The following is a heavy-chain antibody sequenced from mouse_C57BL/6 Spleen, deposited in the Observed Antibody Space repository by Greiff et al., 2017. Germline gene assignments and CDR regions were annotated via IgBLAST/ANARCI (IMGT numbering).Heavy chain of an antibody. CDR3: GRSALTGYAMDY. CDR1: GFSFNTYA. CDR2: IRSKSNNYAT. D-gene: IGHD1-1*01. Sequence: EVQGVESGGGLVQPKGSLKLSCAASGFSFNTYAMNWVRQAPGKGLEWVARIRSKSNNYATYYADSVKDRFTISRDDSESMLYLQRNNLKTEDTAMYYCGRSALTGYAMDYWGQGTSVTVSS. V-gene: IGHV10-1*01. J-gene: IGHJ4*01.